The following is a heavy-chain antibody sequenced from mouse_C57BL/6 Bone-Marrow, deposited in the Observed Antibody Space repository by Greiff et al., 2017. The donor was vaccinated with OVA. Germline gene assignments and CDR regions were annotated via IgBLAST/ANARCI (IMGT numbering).Heavy chain of an antibody. CDR1: GYTFTDYY. D-gene: IGHD1-1*01. J-gene: IGHJ1*01. CDR3: ARGDYGSSPWYFDV. V-gene: IGHV1-76*01. CDR2: IYPGSGNT. Sequence: VMLVESGAELVRPGASVKLSCKASGYTFTDYYINWVKQRPGQGLEWIARIYPGSGNTYYNEKFKGKATLTAEKSSSTAYMQLSSLTSEDSAVYFCARGDYGSSPWYFDVWGAGTTVTVSS.